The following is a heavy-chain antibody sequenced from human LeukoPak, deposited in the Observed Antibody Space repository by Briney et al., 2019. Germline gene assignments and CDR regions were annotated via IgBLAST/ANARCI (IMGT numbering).Heavy chain of an antibody. CDR3: TRDGGSFCDFDY. CDR1: GFSLRNFA. J-gene: IGHJ4*02. Sequence: GGSLRLSCVASGFSLRNFAIHWVRQAPGKGLEYVSVIDTDGQITYYADSVKGRFTISRDNSKNTVYLQMGSLRGEHLAVYYCTRDGGSFCDFDYWGQGALVTVSS. D-gene: IGHD1-26*01. V-gene: IGHV3-64*02. CDR2: IDTDGQIT.